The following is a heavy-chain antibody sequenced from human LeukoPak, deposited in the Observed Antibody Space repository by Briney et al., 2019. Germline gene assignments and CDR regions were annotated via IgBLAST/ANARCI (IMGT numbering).Heavy chain of an antibody. CDR1: GFTFDDYA. V-gene: IGHV3-43*02. CDR2: ISGDGGSI. D-gene: IGHD6-13*01. J-gene: IGHJ4*02. Sequence: GGSLRLSCAASGFTFDDYAIYWVRQGPGKGLEWVSLISGDGGSIYYADSVKGRFTISRDNSKNSLYLQMNSLRTEDTALYYCAKEDYSSSWYALDYWGQGTLITVSS. CDR3: AKEDYSSSWYALDY.